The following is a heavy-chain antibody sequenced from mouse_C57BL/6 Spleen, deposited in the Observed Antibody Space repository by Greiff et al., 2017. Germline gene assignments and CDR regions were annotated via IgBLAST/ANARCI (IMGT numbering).Heavy chain of an antibody. V-gene: IGHV1-64*01. CDR2: IHPNSGST. J-gene: IGHJ4*01. Sequence: QVQLQQPGAELVKPGASVKLSCKASGYTFTSYWMHWVKQRPGQGLEWIGMIHPNSGSTNYNEKFKSKATLTVDKSSSTAYMQLSSLTSEDSAVYYCARSLANFYAMDYWGQATSVTVSS. D-gene: IGHD1-1*01. CDR3: ARSLANFYAMDY. CDR1: GYTFTSYW.